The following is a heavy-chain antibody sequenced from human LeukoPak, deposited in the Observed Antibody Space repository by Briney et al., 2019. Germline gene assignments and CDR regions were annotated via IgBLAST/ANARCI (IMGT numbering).Heavy chain of an antibody. D-gene: IGHD4-17*01. CDR1: EDTFNSYS. CDR2: IIPIFGTA. V-gene: IGHV1-69*13. Sequence: SVKVSCKASEDTFNSYSINWVRQAPGQGLEWMGAIIPIFGTANYAQKFQGRVTITADESTSTASMELSSLRSEDTAVYYCATGVTTDPLHLEHWGRGTLVTVSS. J-gene: IGHJ4*02. CDR3: ATGVTTDPLHLEH.